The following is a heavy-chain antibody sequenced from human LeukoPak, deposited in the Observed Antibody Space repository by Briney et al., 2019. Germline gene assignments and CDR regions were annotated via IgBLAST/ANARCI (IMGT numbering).Heavy chain of an antibody. CDR3: ARDGDYYDSSGYSTRRTDY. CDR2: ISYDGSNK. D-gene: IGHD3-22*01. V-gene: IGHV3-33*05. J-gene: IGHJ4*02. Sequence: GGSLRLSCAASGFTFSSYGMHWVRQAPGKGLEWVAVISYDGSNKYYADSVKGRFTISRDNSKNTLYLQMNSLRAEDTAVYYCARDGDYYDSSGYSTRRTDYWGQGTLVTVSS. CDR1: GFTFSSYG.